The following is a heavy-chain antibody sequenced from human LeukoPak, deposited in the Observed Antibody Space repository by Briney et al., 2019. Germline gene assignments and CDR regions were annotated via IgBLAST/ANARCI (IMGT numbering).Heavy chain of an antibody. CDR2: INPSGGST. CDR3: ARAGYSNFFWFDP. Sequence: ASVKASCKASGYTFASYYMHWVRQAPGQGLEWMGIINPSGGSTSYAQKFQGRVTMTRDTSTSTVYMELSSLRSEDTAVFYCARAGYSNFFWFDPWGQGTLVTVSS. V-gene: IGHV1-46*01. D-gene: IGHD6-13*01. J-gene: IGHJ5*02. CDR1: GYTFASYY.